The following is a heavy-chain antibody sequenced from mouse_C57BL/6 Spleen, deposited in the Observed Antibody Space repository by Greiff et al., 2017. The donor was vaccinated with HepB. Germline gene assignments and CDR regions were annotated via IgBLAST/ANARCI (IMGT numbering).Heavy chain of an antibody. J-gene: IGHJ2*01. CDR2: IRNKANNHAT. Sequence: EVKLQESGGGLVQPGGSMKLSCAASGFTFSDAWMDWVRQSPEKGLEWVAEIRNKANNHATYYAESVKGRFTISRDDSKSSVYLQMNSLRAEDTGIYYCTRFYDYDAGLDHWGQGTTLTVSS. D-gene: IGHD2-4*01. CDR3: TRFYDYDAGLDH. V-gene: IGHV6-6*01. CDR1: GFTFSDAW.